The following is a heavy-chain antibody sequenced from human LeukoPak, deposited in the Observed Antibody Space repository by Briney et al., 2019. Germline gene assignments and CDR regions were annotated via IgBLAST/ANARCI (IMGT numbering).Heavy chain of an antibody. CDR3: ARSSFGSGSSGYYYNYYMDV. J-gene: IGHJ6*03. CDR2: IYPGDSDT. D-gene: IGHD3-22*01. V-gene: IGHV5-51*01. CDR1: GYSFTSYW. Sequence: GESLKISCKGSGYSFTSYWIGWVRQMPGKGLEWMGIIYPGDSDTRCSPSFQGQVIISADKSISTAYLQWSSLKASDTAMYYCARSSFGSGSSGYYYNYYMDVWGKGTTVTVSS.